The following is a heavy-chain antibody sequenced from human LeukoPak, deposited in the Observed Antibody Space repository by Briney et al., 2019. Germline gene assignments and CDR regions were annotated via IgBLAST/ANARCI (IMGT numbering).Heavy chain of an antibody. Sequence: GGSLRLSCAASGFTFSSYSMTWVPQAPGKGLEWVSSISSSSSYIYYADSVKGRFTISRDNAKNSLYLQMNSLRAEDTAVYYCARATHYDILTGYYSRWFDPWGQGTLVTVSS. J-gene: IGHJ5*02. CDR3: ARATHYDILTGYYSRWFDP. D-gene: IGHD3-9*01. CDR2: ISSSSSYI. CDR1: GFTFSSYS. V-gene: IGHV3-21*01.